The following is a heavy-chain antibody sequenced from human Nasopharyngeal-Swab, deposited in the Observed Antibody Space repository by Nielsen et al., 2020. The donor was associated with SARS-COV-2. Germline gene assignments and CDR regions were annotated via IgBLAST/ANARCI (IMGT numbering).Heavy chain of an antibody. V-gene: IGHV3-7*01. CDR1: GFTFSSYW. Sequence: ASLKISCAASGFTFSSYWMSWVRQAPGKGLEWVANIKQDGSEKYYVDSVKGRFTISRDNAKNSLYLQMNSLRAEDTAVYYCASLSSSSWFFDYWGQGTLVTVSS. D-gene: IGHD6-13*01. CDR2: IKQDGSEK. J-gene: IGHJ4*02. CDR3: ASLSSSSWFFDY.